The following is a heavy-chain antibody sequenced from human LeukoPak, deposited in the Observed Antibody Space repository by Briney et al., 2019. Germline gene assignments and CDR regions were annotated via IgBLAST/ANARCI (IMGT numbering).Heavy chain of an antibody. D-gene: IGHD4-17*01. CDR3: ARGSDYGDQHFDY. J-gene: IGHJ4*02. CDR1: GGSISSSSYY. Sequence: PSETLSLTCTVSGGSISSSSYYWGWIRQPPGKGLEWIGSIYYSGSTYYNPSLKSRVTISVDTSKNQFSLKLSSVTAADTAVYYCARGSDYGDQHFDYWGQGTLVTVSS. V-gene: IGHV4-39*01. CDR2: IYYSGST.